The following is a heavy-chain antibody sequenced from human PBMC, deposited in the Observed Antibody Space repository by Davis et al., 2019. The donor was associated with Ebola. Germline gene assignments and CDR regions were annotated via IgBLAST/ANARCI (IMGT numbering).Heavy chain of an antibody. CDR2: ISSSSSTI. CDR1: GFTFSSYS. Sequence: GGSLRLSCAASGFTFSSYSMNWVRQAPGKGLEWVSYISSSSSTIYYADSVKGRFTISRDNAKNSLYLQMNSLRAEDTAVYYCARCPWMEARTYYYYYGMDVWGQGTTVTVSS. V-gene: IGHV3-48*01. J-gene: IGHJ6*02. D-gene: IGHD5-12*01. CDR3: ARCPWMEARTYYYYYGMDV.